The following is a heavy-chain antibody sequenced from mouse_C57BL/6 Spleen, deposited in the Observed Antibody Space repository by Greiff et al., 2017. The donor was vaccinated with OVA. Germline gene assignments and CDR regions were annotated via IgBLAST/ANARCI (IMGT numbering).Heavy chain of an antibody. D-gene: IGHD2-4*01. CDR1: GFTFSSYA. CDR3: AREDYLDY. CDR2: ISDGGSYT. V-gene: IGHV5-4*01. Sequence: EVKLVESGGGLVKPGGSLKLSCAASGFTFSSYAMSWVRQTPEKRLEWVATISDGGSYTYYPDNVKGRFTISRDNAKNNLYLQMSHLKSEDTAMYYCAREDYLDYWGQGTTLTVSS. J-gene: IGHJ2*01.